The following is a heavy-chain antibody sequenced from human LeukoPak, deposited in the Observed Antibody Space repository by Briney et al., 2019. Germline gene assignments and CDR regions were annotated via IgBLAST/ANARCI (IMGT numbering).Heavy chain of an antibody. V-gene: IGHV4-59*12. D-gene: IGHD6-19*01. CDR2: IYYSGST. CDR3: ARDLRGGWYYFDY. Sequence: PSETPSLTCTVSGGSMSCYFWSWIRQPPGKGLEWIGHIYYSGSTNYNPSLKSRVTISVDTSNNQFSLRLTSVTAADTAVYYCARDLRGGWYYFDYWGQGTLVTVSS. CDR1: GGSMSCYF. J-gene: IGHJ4*02.